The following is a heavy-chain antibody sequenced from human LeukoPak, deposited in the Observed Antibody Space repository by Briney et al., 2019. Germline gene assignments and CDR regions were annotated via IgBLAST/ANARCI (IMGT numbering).Heavy chain of an antibody. D-gene: IGHD2-15*01. J-gene: IGHJ3*02. CDR1: GYTFTGYY. V-gene: IGHV1-2*02. CDR3: ARVLGYCSGGSCFDAFDI. CDR2: INPNSGGT. Sequence: GASVKVSCKASGYTFTGYYMHWVRQAPGQGLEWMGWINPNSGGTNYAQKFQGRVTMTRDTSISTAYMELSRLRSDDTAVYYCARVLGYCSGGSCFDAFDIWGQGTMVTVSS.